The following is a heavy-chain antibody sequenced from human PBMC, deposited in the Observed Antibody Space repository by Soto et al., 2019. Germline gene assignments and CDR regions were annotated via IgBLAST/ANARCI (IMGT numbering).Heavy chain of an antibody. CDR2: IDGSGRDT. CDR3: AKDGGSVCSGGTCYFQAPDY. Sequence: GGSLRLSCAASGFTFSSYAMSWVRQAPGKGLEWVSGIDGSGRDTYYADSVKGRFTISRDNSKNTLSVQMDSLRVEDTALYYCAKDGGSVCSGGTCYFQAPDYWGQGTLVTVSS. D-gene: IGHD2-8*02. CDR1: GFTFSSYA. J-gene: IGHJ4*02. V-gene: IGHV3-23*01.